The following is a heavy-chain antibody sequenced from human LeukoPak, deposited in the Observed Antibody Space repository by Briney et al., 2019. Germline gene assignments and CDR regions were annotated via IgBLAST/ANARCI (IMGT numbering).Heavy chain of an antibody. CDR1: GFTFSSYA. V-gene: IGHV3-23*01. Sequence: PGGSLRLSCAASGFTFSSYAMNWVRQAPGKGLEWVSAITGSGGRTYYADSVKGRFTISRDNSKNTLYLQMNSLRAEDTAVYYCAKGADSSSWYGRYYYYYMDVWGKGTTVTISS. J-gene: IGHJ6*03. CDR2: ITGSGGRT. D-gene: IGHD6-13*01. CDR3: AKGADSSSWYGRYYYYYMDV.